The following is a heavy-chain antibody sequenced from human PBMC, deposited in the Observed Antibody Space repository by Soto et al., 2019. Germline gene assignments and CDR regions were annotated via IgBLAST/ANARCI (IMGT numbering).Heavy chain of an antibody. CDR1: GFTFSSYS. J-gene: IGHJ6*03. CDR3: ARDNYDFWSGYYSIKNYYYYMDV. V-gene: IGHV3-21*01. CDR2: ISSSSSYI. Sequence: GGSLRLSCAASGFTFSSYSMNWVRQAPGKGLEWVSSISSSSSYIYYADSVKGRFTISRDNAKNSLYLQMNSLRAEDTAVYYCARDNYDFWSGYYSIKNYYYYMDVWGKGTTVTVSS. D-gene: IGHD3-3*01.